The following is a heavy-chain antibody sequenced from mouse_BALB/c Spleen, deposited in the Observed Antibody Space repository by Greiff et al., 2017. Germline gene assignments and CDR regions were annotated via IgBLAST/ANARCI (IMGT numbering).Heavy chain of an antibody. CDR3: ARNYGYDGYYAMDY. CDR2: IWSGGST. D-gene: IGHD2-2*01. Sequence: VQLQQSGPGLVQPSQSLSITSTVSGFSLTSYGVHWVRQSPGKGLEWLGVIWSGGSTDYNAAFISRLSISKDNSKSQVFFKMNSLQANDTAIYYCARNYGYDGYYAMDYWGQGTSVTVSS. CDR1: GFSLTSYG. V-gene: IGHV2-2*02. J-gene: IGHJ4*01.